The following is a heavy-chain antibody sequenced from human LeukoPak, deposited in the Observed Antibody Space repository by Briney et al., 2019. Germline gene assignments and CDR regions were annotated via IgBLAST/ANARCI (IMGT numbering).Heavy chain of an antibody. CDR3: ARLEGYCSVGSCYPDY. CDR1: GYSISSDHV. V-gene: IGHV4-38-2*02. Sequence: PETLSLTCIVSGYSISSDHVWGWIRQPPGKGLELIGSVFRDGDTYYNPSLKSRVTISVDTSKNIFSLKLSSVTAADTAVYYCARLEGYCSVGSCYPDYWGQGTLVTVSS. D-gene: IGHD2-15*01. CDR2: VFRDGDT. J-gene: IGHJ4*03.